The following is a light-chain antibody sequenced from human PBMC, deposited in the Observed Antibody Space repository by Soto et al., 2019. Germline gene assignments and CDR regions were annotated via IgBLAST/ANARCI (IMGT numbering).Light chain of an antibody. CDR3: QHYGSLVLT. V-gene: IGKV3-20*01. J-gene: IGKJ4*01. Sequence: EIVLTQSPGTLSLSPGERATLSCRASQSVRSTYLAWYQQKPGQAPRLLIYGASSRATGIPDRFSGSASGTDFTLTISRLEPEDFAVYYCQHYGSLVLTFGGGTKVEIK. CDR1: QSVRSTY. CDR2: GAS.